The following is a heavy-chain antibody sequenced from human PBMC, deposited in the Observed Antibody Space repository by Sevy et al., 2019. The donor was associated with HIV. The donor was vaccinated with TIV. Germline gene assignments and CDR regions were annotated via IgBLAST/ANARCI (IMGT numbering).Heavy chain of an antibody. D-gene: IGHD1-1*01. CDR3: ARVLDDFYYYYGMDV. CDR2: ISAYNGNT. V-gene: IGHV1-18*01. Sequence: ASVKVSCKASGYTFTSYGISWVRQAPGQGLEWMGWISAYNGNTNYAQKLQGRVTMTTDTSTSTAYMELRSLGSDDTAVYYCARVLDDFYYYYGMDVWGQGTTVTVSS. J-gene: IGHJ6*02. CDR1: GYTFTSYG.